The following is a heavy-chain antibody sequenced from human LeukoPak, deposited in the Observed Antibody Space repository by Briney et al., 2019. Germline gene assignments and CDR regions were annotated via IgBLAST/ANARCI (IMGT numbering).Heavy chain of an antibody. D-gene: IGHD3-16*02. Sequence: KPSETLSLTCTVSGDSIRSYYWSWIRPPPGKGLEWIGYIYYSGSTSYNPSLKSRVSISVDTSKNQFSLKLSSVTAAVRAVYYCARVGGAIGSFDIWGQGTMVTVSS. CDR2: IYYSGST. J-gene: IGHJ3*02. V-gene: IGHV4-59*01. CDR1: GDSIRSYY. CDR3: ARVGGAIGSFDI.